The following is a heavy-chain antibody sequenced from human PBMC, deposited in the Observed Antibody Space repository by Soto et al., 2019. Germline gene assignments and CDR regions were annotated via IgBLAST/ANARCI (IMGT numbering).Heavy chain of an antibody. V-gene: IGHV1-2*04. CDR2: INPNSGGT. Sequence: ASVKVSCKASGYTFTGYYMHWVRQAPGQGLEWMGWINPNSGGTNYAQKFQGWVTMTRDTSISTAYMELSRLRSDDTAVYYCAKDSSGRDPAAFDISGQGTMVTVSS. CDR3: AKDSSGRDPAAFDI. J-gene: IGHJ3*02. D-gene: IGHD6-19*01. CDR1: GYTFTGYY.